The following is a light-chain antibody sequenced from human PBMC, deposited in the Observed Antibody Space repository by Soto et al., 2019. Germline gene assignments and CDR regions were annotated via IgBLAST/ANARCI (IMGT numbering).Light chain of an antibody. J-gene: IGKJ1*01. CDR3: HQYNNWPWT. Sequence: ETVMTQSPVTLSVSPGDTATLSCRASQRVSNHFAWYQQKPGQAPRLLIYAASTRAAGVPVRFSGSGSETEFTLTIRSLQSEDFALYHCHQYNNWPWTFGQGPKVDIK. CDR1: QRVSNH. CDR2: AAS. V-gene: IGKV3-15*01.